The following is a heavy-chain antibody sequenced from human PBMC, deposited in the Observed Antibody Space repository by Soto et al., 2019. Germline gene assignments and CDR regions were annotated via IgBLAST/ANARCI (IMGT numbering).Heavy chain of an antibody. D-gene: IGHD2-2*01. V-gene: IGHV3-33*06. CDR1: GFTCNSYG. J-gene: IGHJ3*01. Sequence: WGSLRLSCAASGFTCNSYGMHWVRQAPGKGLERVAVIWYDGSNKYYADSVKCRFTISRDNSKNTLYLQMSSLRADDTAVYFCTKALYCSSTSCYSGGDSFHVWGQGTMVTVSS. CDR2: IWYDGSNK. CDR3: TKALYCSSTSCYSGGDSFHV.